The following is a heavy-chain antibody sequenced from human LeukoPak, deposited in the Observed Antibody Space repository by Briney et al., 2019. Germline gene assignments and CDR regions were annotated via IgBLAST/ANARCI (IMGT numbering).Heavy chain of an antibody. CDR1: GCTFSNYG. J-gene: IGHJ4*02. Sequence: GGSLRLSCAVSGCTFSNYGMHWVRQAPGKGLEWVAVISYDGSNKYYADSVKGRFTISRDNSKNTLYLQMNSLRAEDTAVYYCAKPLVATNIFDYWGQGTLVTVSS. CDR3: AKPLVATNIFDY. D-gene: IGHD5-12*01. V-gene: IGHV3-30*18. CDR2: ISYDGSNK.